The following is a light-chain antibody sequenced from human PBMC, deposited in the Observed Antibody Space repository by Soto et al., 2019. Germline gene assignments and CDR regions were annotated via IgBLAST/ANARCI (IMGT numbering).Light chain of an antibody. V-gene: IGKV3-11*01. CDR3: QQRYNWPNT. J-gene: IGKJ2*01. CDR2: DAS. Sequence: EIVLTQSPATLSLSPGERGTLSCRTSQSVGTYLAWYQHNPGQAPRLLIYDASNRATGIPARFSGSASGTDFTLTISSPEPEDFAVYYCQQRYNWPNTFGQGTKLEIK. CDR1: QSVGTY.